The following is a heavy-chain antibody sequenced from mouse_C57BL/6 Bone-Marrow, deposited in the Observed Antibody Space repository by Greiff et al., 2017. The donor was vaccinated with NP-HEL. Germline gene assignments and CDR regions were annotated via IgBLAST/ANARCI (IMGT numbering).Heavy chain of an antibody. Sequence: VQLQQPGAELVRPGSSVKLSCKASGYTFTSYWMHWVKQRPIQGLEWIGNIDPSDSETHYNQKFKDKATLTVDKSSSTAYMQLSSLTSEDSAVYYCARERLNYYGSSWSDWYFDVWGTGTTVTVSS. V-gene: IGHV1-52*01. CDR1: GYTFTSYW. CDR3: ARERLNYYGSSWSDWYFDV. CDR2: IDPSDSET. J-gene: IGHJ1*03. D-gene: IGHD1-1*01.